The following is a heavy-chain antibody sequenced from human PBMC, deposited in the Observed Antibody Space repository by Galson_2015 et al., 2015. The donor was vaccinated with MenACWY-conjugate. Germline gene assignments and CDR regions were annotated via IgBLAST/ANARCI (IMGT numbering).Heavy chain of an antibody. CDR1: GYTFTKNY. Sequence: SVKVSCKASGYTFTKNYSHWVRQAPGQGLEWMGIINPSGGSTTYPQKFQGRVTMTRDTSTSTVYMQLSSLRSEDTAVYYCAREAVAGTTIDYWGQGTLVTVSS. V-gene: IGHV1-46*01. D-gene: IGHD6-19*01. J-gene: IGHJ4*02. CDR3: AREAVAGTTIDY. CDR2: INPSGGST.